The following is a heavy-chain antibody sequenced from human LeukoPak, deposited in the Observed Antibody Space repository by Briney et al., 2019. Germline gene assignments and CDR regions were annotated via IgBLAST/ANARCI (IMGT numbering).Heavy chain of an antibody. D-gene: IGHD1-1*01. Sequence: PGGSLRLSCAASGFSFTSYAMNWVRQAPGKGLEWVSAISGSGRSTYSADSVRGRFTTSRDNSKNILYLQMNNLRGEDTAVYYCAKAGARGNVNWFGSWGQGTLVTVSS. CDR1: GFSFTSYA. CDR2: ISGSGRST. J-gene: IGHJ5*01. V-gene: IGHV3-23*01. CDR3: AKAGARGNVNWFGS.